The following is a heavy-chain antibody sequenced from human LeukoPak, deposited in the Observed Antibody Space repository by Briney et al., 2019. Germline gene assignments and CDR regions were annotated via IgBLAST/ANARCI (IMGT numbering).Heavy chain of an antibody. CDR3: AKDKAPLYSGYDWDLDF. CDR1: GFTFHHYA. Sequence: TGRSLRLSCAASGFTFHHYAIHRVRQVPGKGLEWVSGISWNSAYIGYADSVKGRFTISRDNAKNSVYLQMNSLRAEDTALYYCAKDKAPLYSGYDWDLDFWGQGTMVTVSS. V-gene: IGHV3-9*01. J-gene: IGHJ4*02. D-gene: IGHD5-12*01. CDR2: ISWNSAYI.